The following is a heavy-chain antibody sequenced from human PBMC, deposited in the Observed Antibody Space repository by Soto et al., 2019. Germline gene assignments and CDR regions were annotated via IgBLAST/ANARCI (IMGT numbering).Heavy chain of an antibody. V-gene: IGHV3-48*01. D-gene: IGHD2-15*01. J-gene: IGHJ4*02. Sequence: GGSLRLSCAASGFTFSSYSMNWVRQAPGKGLEWVSYISSSSSTIYYADSVKGRFTISRDNAKNSLYLQMNSLRAEDTAVYYCARVGACSGGSCYSEKPDHFDYWGQGTLVTVSS. CDR3: ARVGACSGGSCYSEKPDHFDY. CDR1: GFTFSSYS. CDR2: ISSSSSTI.